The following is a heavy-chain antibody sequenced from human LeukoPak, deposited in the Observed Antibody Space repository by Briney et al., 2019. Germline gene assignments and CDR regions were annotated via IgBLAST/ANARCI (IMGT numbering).Heavy chain of an antibody. V-gene: IGHV3-64D*06. J-gene: IGHJ4*02. CDR2: ISSNGGST. CDR3: VKTSRGYNWNDSPYYFDY. Sequence: PGGSLRLSCSASGFTFSSYAMHWVRQAPGKGLEYVSAISSNGGSTYYADSVKGRFTISRDNSKNTRYLQMSSLRAEDTAVYYCVKTSRGYNWNDSPYYFDYWGQGTLVTVSS. CDR1: GFTFSSYA. D-gene: IGHD1-1*01.